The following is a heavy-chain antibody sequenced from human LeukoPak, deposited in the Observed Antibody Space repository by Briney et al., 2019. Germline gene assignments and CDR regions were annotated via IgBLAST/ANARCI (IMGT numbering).Heavy chain of an antibody. V-gene: IGHV3-23*01. D-gene: IGHD3-10*01. CDR1: GFTFSSYS. CDR2: ISGSGGST. J-gene: IGHJ4*02. CDR3: AKAGGNYYGEMFDY. Sequence: PGGSLRLSCAASGFTFSSYSMNWVRQAPGKGLEWVSAISGSGGSTYYADSVKGRFTISRDNSKNTLYLQMNSLRAEDTAVYYCAKAGGNYYGEMFDYWGQGTLVTVSS.